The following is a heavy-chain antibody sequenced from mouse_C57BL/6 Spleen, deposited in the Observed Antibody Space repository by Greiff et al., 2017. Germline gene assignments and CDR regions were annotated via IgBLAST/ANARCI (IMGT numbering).Heavy chain of an antibody. D-gene: IGHD2-3*01. Sequence: QVQLQQPGAELVRPGSSVKLSCKASGYTFTSYWMHWVKQRPIQGLEWIGNIDPSDSETPYTQKFKDKATLTVDKSSSTAYMQLSSLTSEDSAVYYCASGDGYYRFAYWGQGTLVTVSA. V-gene: IGHV1-52*01. CDR2: IDPSDSET. J-gene: IGHJ3*01. CDR1: GYTFTSYW. CDR3: ASGDGYYRFAY.